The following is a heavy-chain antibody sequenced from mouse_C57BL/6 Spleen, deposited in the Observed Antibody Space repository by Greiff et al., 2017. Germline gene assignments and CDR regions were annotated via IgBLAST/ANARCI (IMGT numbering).Heavy chain of an antibody. CDR3: ARSEDGYYLFDY. CDR1: GYSFTGYY. CDR2: INPSTGGT. J-gene: IGHJ2*01. V-gene: IGHV1-42*01. Sequence: EVQLQQSGPELVKPGASVKISCKASGYSFTGYYMNWVKQSPEKSLEWIGEINPSTGGTTYNQKFKAKATLTVDKSSSTAYMQLKSLTSEDSAVYYCARSEDGYYLFDYWGQGTTLTVSS. D-gene: IGHD2-3*01.